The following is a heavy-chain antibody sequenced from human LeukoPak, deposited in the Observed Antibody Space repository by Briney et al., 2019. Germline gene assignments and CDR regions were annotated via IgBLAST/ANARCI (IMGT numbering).Heavy chain of an antibody. CDR3: ASNVGAARPDAFDI. V-gene: IGHV1-69*05. Sequence: SVKVSCKASGGTFSSYAISWVRQAPGQGLGWMGGIIPIFGTANYAQKFQGRVTITTDESTSTAYMELSSLRSEDTAVYYCASNVGAARPDAFDIWGQGTMVTVSS. CDR1: GGTFSSYA. J-gene: IGHJ3*02. D-gene: IGHD6-6*01. CDR2: IIPIFGTA.